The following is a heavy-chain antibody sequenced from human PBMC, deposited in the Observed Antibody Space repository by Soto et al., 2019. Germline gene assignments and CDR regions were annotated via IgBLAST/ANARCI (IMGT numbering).Heavy chain of an antibody. CDR3: AHIPNYYQYDWFDP. D-gene: IGHD3-16*01. J-gene: IGHJ5*02. Sequence: QITLKESGPTLVKPTQTLTLTCTFSGFSLTTRGVGVGWIRQPPGKALECLALIYWDDDNRYSPSLQSRLSLTKDTSKNRLVLTMTNVDPVDTATYYCAHIPNYYQYDWFDPWGQGTLVSVSS. CDR2: IYWDDDN. V-gene: IGHV2-5*02. CDR1: GFSLTTRGVG.